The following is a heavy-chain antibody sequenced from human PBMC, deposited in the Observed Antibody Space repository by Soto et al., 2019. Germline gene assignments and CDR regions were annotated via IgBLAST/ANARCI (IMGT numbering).Heavy chain of an antibody. V-gene: IGHV4-31*03. CDR2: IYYSGST. CDR3: ARGRLRLENDY. J-gene: IGHJ4*02. D-gene: IGHD3-3*01. CDR1: GGSISSGGYY. Sequence: QVQLQESGPGLVKPSQTLSLTCTVSGGSISSGGYYWSWIRQHPGKGLEWIGYIYYSGSTYYNPSLKSRVTISVDTSKNQSSLKLSSVTTADTAVYYCARGRLRLENDYWGQGTLVTVSS.